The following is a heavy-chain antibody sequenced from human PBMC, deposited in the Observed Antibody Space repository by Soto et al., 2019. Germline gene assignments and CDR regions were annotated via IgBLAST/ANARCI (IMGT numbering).Heavy chain of an antibody. CDR3: AHSKSVPPAMAGPYYSYMDV. CDR1: GFSLSTTGVG. Sequence: SGPTLVNPTQTLTRTCTFSGFSLSTTGVGVGWIRQPAGKALEWRALIYWDDDKRYTPSLKSRLTITKDTSKNQVVLSMTNLDPVDTATYYCAHSKSVPPAMAGPYYSYMDVWGKGTTVTVSS. V-gene: IGHV2-5*02. J-gene: IGHJ6*03. CDR2: IYWDDDK. D-gene: IGHD2-2*01.